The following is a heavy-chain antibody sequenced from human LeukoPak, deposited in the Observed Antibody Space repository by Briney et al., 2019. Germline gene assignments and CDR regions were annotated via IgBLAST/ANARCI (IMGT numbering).Heavy chain of an antibody. V-gene: IGHV3-53*01. CDR3: ARDSVMVRGVIADY. D-gene: IGHD3-10*01. CDR2: IYSGGKT. Sequence: PGGSLRLSCAASGFSVSSNYMSWVRQAPGKGLEWVSVIYSGGKTYYADSVKGRFTISRDNAKNSLYLQMNSLRAEDTAVYYCARDSVMVRGVIADYWGQGTLVTVSS. CDR1: GFSVSSNY. J-gene: IGHJ4*02.